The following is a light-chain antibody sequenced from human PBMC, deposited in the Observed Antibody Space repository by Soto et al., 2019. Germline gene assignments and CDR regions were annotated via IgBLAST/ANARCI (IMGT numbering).Light chain of an antibody. CDR3: QQYNSYS. Sequence: DIQMTQSPSTLSASVGDRVTITCRASRSISSWLAWYQQKPGKAPKLLIYDASSLESGVPSRFSGSGSGTEFTLTISSLQPDDFATYYCQQYNSYSFGGGTKVDIK. J-gene: IGKJ4*01. V-gene: IGKV1-5*01. CDR1: RSISSW. CDR2: DAS.